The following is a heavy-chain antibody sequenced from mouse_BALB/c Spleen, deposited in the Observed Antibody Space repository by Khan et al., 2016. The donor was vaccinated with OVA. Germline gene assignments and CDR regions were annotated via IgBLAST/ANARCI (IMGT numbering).Heavy chain of an antibody. Sequence: QVQLKQSGPGLVAPSQSLSITCTVSGFSLTSYGVSWVRQPPGKGLEWLGVIWGEGSTNYHSALISRLSISKDNSKSQVFLKLNSLQTEDTATYYCASSYYGYDWFAYWGQGTLVTVSA. CDR2: IWGEGST. CDR3: ASSYYGYDWFAY. CDR1: GFSLTSYG. D-gene: IGHD2-2*01. V-gene: IGHV2-3*01. J-gene: IGHJ3*01.